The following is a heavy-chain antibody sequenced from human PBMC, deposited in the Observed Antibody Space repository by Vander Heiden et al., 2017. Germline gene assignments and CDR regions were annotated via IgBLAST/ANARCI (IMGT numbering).Heavy chain of an antibody. CDR2: ISGSGNDA. Sequence: EVQLVESGGGLVQPGGSLRVSCEASGFIFRYYAMTWVRQAPGKGLEWVSTISGSGNDADYAGSVKGRFIISRDNSKNTLYLQMNSLRAGDTALYYCAKEGLWYGGNWFDPWGQGTLVTVSS. J-gene: IGHJ5*01. CDR1: GFIFRYYA. V-gene: IGHV3-23*04. D-gene: IGHD3-10*01. CDR3: AKEGLWYGGNWFDP.